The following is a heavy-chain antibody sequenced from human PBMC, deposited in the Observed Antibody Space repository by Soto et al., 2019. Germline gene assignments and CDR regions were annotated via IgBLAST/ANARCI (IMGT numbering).Heavy chain of an antibody. D-gene: IGHD2-15*01. J-gene: IGHJ4*02. V-gene: IGHV4-59*01. CDR2: IYYSGST. CDR1: GGSISSYY. Sequence: KTWETLSLTCTVSGGSISSYYWSWIRQPPGKGLEWIGYIYYSGSTNYNPSLKSRVTISVDTSKNQFSLKLSSVTAADTAVYYCARKGLYCSGGSCYEYYDYWGQGTLVTVSS. CDR3: ARKGLYCSGGSCYEYYDY.